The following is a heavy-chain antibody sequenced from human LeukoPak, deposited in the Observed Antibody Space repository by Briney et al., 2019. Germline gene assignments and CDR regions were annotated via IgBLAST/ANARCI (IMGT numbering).Heavy chain of an antibody. J-gene: IGHJ4*02. CDR2: INPSGGNT. CDR3: ARVKRSSWYGTYDY. CDR1: GYTFTSYH. V-gene: IGHV1-46*01. Sequence: ASVKVSCKASGYTFTSYHMHWVRQAPGQGLEWMGIINPSGGNTNYAQKLQGRVTMTTDTSTSTAYMELRSLRSDDTAVYYCARVKRSSWYGTYDYWGQGTLVTVSS. D-gene: IGHD6-13*01.